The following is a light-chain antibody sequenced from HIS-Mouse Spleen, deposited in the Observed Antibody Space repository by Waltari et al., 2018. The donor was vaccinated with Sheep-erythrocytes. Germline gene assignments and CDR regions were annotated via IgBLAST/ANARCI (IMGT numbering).Light chain of an antibody. CDR3: CSYAGSYTVV. Sequence: QSALTQPRSVSGSPGQSVPISCTGTSSDVGGYNYVSWYRQHPGKAPKLMIYDVSKRPSGVPDRFSGSKSGNTASLTISGLQAEDEADYYCCSYAGSYTVVFGGGTKLTVL. V-gene: IGLV2-11*01. CDR2: DVS. CDR1: SSDVGGYNY. J-gene: IGLJ2*01.